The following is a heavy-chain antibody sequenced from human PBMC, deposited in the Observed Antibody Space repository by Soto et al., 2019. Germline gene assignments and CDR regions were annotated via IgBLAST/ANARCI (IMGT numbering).Heavy chain of an antibody. J-gene: IGHJ4*02. Sequence: QVQLVQSGAEVKKPGSSVKVSCKASGGTFSSYTISWVRQAPGQGLEWMGRIIPILGIANYAQKFQGRVTTTADKSTSTGYTELSSLRSKDTAVYYCARDSRSHYGSGRDYWGQGTLVTV. CDR2: IIPILGIA. CDR3: ARDSRSHYGSGRDY. V-gene: IGHV1-69*08. D-gene: IGHD3-10*01. CDR1: GGTFSSYT.